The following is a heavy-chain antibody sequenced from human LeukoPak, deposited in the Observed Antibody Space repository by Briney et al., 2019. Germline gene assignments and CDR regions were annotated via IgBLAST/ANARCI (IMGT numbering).Heavy chain of an antibody. CDR2: ISGSGGST. V-gene: IGHV3-23*01. D-gene: IGHD5-18*01. J-gene: IGHJ4*02. Sequence: AGGSLRLSCAASGFTFSSYAMSWVRQAPGKGLEWVSAISGSGGSTYYADSVKGRFTISRDNSKNTLYPQMNSLRAEDTAVYYCAKGLDTAMVNSFDYWGQGTLVTVSS. CDR1: GFTFSSYA. CDR3: AKGLDTAMVNSFDY.